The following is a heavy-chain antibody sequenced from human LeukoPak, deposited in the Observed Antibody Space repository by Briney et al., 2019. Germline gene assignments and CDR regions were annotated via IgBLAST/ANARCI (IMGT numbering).Heavy chain of an antibody. CDR3: ARGGITMVRGVIPYSRWFDP. CDR2: INHSGST. Sequence: PSETLSLTCAVYGGSFSGYYWSWIRQPPGEGLEWIGEINHSGSTNYNPSLKSRVTIPVDTSKNQFSLKLSSVTAADTAMYYCARGGITMVRGVIPYSRWFDPWGQGTLVTVSS. J-gene: IGHJ5*02. V-gene: IGHV4-34*01. CDR1: GGSFSGYY. D-gene: IGHD3-10*01.